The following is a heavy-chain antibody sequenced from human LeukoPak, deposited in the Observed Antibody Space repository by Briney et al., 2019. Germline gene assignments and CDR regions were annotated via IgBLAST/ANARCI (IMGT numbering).Heavy chain of an antibody. CDR1: GGTFSSYA. V-gene: IGHV1-69*13. Sequence: PGASVKVSCKASGGTFSSYAISWVRQAPGQGLEWMEGTIPIFGTANYAQKFQGRVTITADESTSTAYMELSSLRSEDTAVYYCARAGLAYCGGDCYSRFDYWGQGTLVTVSS. CDR2: TIPIFGTA. D-gene: IGHD2-21*02. CDR3: ARAGLAYCGGDCYSRFDY. J-gene: IGHJ4*02.